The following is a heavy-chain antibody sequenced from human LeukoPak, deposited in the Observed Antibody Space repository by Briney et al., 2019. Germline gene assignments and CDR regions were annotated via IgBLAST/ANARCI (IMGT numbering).Heavy chain of an antibody. CDR3: AKDPRSSGYYYFDY. CDR1: GFTFSSYE. J-gene: IGHJ4*02. V-gene: IGHV3-48*03. CDR2: ISSSGSTI. D-gene: IGHD3-22*01. Sequence: GSLRLSCAASGFTFSSYEMNWVRQAPGKGLEWVSYISSSGSTIYYADSVKGRFTISRDNAKNSLYLQMNSLRAEDTAVYYCAKDPRSSGYYYFDYWGQGTLVTVSS.